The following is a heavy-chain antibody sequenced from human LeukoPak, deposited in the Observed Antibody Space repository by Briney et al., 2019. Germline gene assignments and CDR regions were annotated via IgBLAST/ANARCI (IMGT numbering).Heavy chain of an antibody. CDR1: GFTFSTYS. V-gene: IGHV3-23*05. CDR3: AKDVAPDSGWDLDY. J-gene: IGHJ4*02. D-gene: IGHD6-19*01. CDR2: IYNSGSRT. Sequence: GGSLSLSCAASGFTFSTYSMTWVRQAPGKGLEWVSSIYNSGSRTFYGDSVKGRFTVSRDNSKNTLYLQMNSLRAEDTAVYYCAKDVAPDSGWDLDYWGQGTLVTVSS.